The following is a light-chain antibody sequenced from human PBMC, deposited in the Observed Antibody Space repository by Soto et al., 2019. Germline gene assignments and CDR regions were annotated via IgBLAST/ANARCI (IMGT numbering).Light chain of an antibody. CDR3: QQYDRFGT. J-gene: IGKJ2*01. CDR1: QSISSW. Sequence: DIQMTQSPSTLSASVGDRVTITCRASQSISSWLAWYQQKPGKAPKLLIFRASTLESGVPSRFSGSGSGTEFTLTISSLQPDDFATYYCQQYDRFGTFGQGTKLEIK. CDR2: RAS. V-gene: IGKV1-5*03.